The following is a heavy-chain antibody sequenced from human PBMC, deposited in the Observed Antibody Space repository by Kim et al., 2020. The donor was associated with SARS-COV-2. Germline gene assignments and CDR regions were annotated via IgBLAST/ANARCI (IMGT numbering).Heavy chain of an antibody. CDR2: ST. J-gene: IGHJ6*02. CDR3: ARLDFFGIDV. V-gene: IGHV3-74*01. Sequence: STDYADSVKGRVTISRYNAKNTLYLQMNSVRAEDTAVYYCARLDFFGIDVWGQGATVVASS.